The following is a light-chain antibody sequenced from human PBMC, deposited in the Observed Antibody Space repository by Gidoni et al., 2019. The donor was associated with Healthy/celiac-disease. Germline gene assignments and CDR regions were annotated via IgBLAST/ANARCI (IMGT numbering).Light chain of an antibody. CDR3: NSRDSSGNLLWV. J-gene: IGLJ3*02. V-gene: IGLV3-19*01. CDR2: GKS. CDR1: SLRRYY. Sequence: SSELTQDTAVSVALGQTVRITCQGDSLRRYYASWYQQKPGQAPVLVIYGKSNRPSGIPDRFSGSSSGNTASLTITGAQAEDEADYYCNSRDSSGNLLWVFGGGTNLTVL.